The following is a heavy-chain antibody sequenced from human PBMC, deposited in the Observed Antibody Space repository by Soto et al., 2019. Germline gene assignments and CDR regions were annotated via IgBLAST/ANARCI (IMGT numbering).Heavy chain of an antibody. D-gene: IGHD6-13*01. CDR3: ASHISEAGKGVPNWFDP. CDR1: GFTFSSYW. V-gene: IGHV3-74*01. Sequence: GGSLRLSCAASGFTFSSYWMHWVRQAPGKGLVWVSRINSDGSSTSYADSVKGRFTISRDNAKNTLYLQMNSLRAEDTAVYYCASHISEAGKGVPNWFDPWGQGTLVTVS. CDR2: INSDGSST. J-gene: IGHJ5*02.